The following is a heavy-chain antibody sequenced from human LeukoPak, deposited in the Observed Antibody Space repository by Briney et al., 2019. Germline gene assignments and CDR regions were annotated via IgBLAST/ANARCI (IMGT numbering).Heavy chain of an antibody. Sequence: PGGSLRLSCAASGFTFSDYYMSWIRQAPGKGLEWVSYISSSGSTIYYADSVKGRFTISRDNAKNSLYLQMNSLRSDDTAVYYCARVTGHQLVLELRYYYYYMDVWGKGTTVTVSS. CDR2: ISSSGSTI. D-gene: IGHD6-13*01. J-gene: IGHJ6*03. V-gene: IGHV3-11*01. CDR1: GFTFSDYY. CDR3: ARVTGHQLVLELRYYYYYMDV.